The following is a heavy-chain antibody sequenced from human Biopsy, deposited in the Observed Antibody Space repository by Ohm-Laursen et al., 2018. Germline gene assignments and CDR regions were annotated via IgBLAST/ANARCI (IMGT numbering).Heavy chain of an antibody. Sequence: GASVKVSCKASGYVFINYLVHWVRQAPGQGLEWMGKINPSGGTVAYAHKFQGRVSMTRDTSTSTIYMDLSSLRSEDTALYYCMRDIGPWGDYSFEYWGQGTLVTVSS. CDR2: INPSGGTV. D-gene: IGHD4-11*01. V-gene: IGHV1-46*01. J-gene: IGHJ4*02. CDR3: MRDIGPWGDYSFEY. CDR1: GYVFINYL.